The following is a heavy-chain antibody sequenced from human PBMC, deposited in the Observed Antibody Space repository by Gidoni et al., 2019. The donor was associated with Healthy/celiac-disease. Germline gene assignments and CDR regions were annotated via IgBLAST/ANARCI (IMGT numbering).Heavy chain of an antibody. CDR2: INGDGSST. D-gene: IGHD1-26*01. J-gene: IGHJ4*02. CDR3: ARGSGTYFNY. CDR1: GFTFSSYW. V-gene: IGHV3-74*01. Sequence: EVQLVESGGGLVQPGGSLRLSCSASGFTFSSYWMHWVRQVPGKGLVWVSRINGDGSSTSYADSVKGRFTISRDNAKNTLYLQMNSLKAEDTAVYYCARGSGTYFNYWGQGTLVTVSS.